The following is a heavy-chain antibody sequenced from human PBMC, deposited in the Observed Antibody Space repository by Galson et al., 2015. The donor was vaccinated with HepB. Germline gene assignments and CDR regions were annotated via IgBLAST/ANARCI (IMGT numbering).Heavy chain of an antibody. CDR2: ISSSSSTI. D-gene: IGHD6-13*01. J-gene: IGHJ5*02. Sequence: SLRLSCAASTFIFSTYSMNWVRQAPGKGLECVSYISSSSSTIYYADSVKGRFTISRDNAKNSLYLQMNSLRAEDTAVYYCARDRVVAGGGDWFDPWGQGTLVTVSS. V-gene: IGHV3-48*04. CDR1: TFIFSTYS. CDR3: ARDRVVAGGGDWFDP.